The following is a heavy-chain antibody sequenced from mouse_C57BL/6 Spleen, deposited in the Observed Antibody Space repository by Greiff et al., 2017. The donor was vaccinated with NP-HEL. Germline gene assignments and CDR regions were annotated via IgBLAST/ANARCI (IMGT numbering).Heavy chain of an antibody. Sequence: VKLMESGPELVKPGASVKISCKASSYAFSSSWMNWVKQRPGKGLEWIGRIYPGDGDTNYNGKFKGKATLTADKSSSTAYMQLSSLTSEDSAVYFCARSGGNYGYAMDYWGQGTSVTVSS. CDR3: ARSGGNYGYAMDY. V-gene: IGHV1-82*01. D-gene: IGHD2-1*01. CDR1: SYAFSSSW. J-gene: IGHJ4*01. CDR2: IYPGDGDT.